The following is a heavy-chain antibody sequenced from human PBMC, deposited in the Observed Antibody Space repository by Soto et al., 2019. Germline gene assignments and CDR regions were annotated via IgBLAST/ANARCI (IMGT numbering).Heavy chain of an antibody. D-gene: IGHD2-15*01. Sequence: SVKVSCKASGFTFTSSAVQWVRQARGQCLEWIGWIVVGSGNTNYAQKFQERVTITRDMSTSTAYMELSSLRSEDTAVYYCAAILGYCSGGSCYNWFDPWGQGTLVTVSS. CDR2: IVVGSGNT. J-gene: IGHJ5*02. CDR1: GFTFTSSA. V-gene: IGHV1-58*01. CDR3: AAILGYCSGGSCYNWFDP.